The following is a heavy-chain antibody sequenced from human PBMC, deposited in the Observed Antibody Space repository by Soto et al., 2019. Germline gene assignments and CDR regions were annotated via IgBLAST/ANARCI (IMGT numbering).Heavy chain of an antibody. CDR2: INTDGSRT. CDR1: GFTFSGYW. V-gene: IGHV3-74*01. Sequence: EVQLVESGGGLVQPGGSLRLSCAASGFTFSGYWMHWVRQAPGKGLVWVSRINTDGSRTSYADSVKGRFTISRDNAKNTVYLQMNSLSAEETAVYYCARVKSGSYDWFDPWGQGTLVTVSS. CDR3: ARVKSGSYDWFDP. J-gene: IGHJ5*02. D-gene: IGHD3-10*01.